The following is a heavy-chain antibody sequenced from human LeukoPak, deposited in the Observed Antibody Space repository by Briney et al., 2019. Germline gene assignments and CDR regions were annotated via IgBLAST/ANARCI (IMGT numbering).Heavy chain of an antibody. CDR2: IYYSGNN. J-gene: IGHJ4*02. D-gene: IGHD5-18*01. Sequence: SGTLSLTCTVSGDSVSSDSYYWSWVRQPPGKGLEWIGYIYYSGNNKYSPSLKSRVTISVDTSKNQFDLKLSSVTAADTAVFYCARLTARGENCFDYWGQGTLVTV. CDR1: GDSVSSDSYY. V-gene: IGHV4-61*01. CDR3: ARLTARGENCFDY.